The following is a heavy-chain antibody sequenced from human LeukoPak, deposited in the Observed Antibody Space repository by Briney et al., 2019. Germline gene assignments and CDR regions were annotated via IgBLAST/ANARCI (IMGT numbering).Heavy chain of an antibody. V-gene: IGHV3-9*01. D-gene: IGHD3-10*01. CDR3: AKDMRDYYGSGTALDY. Sequence: PGGSLRLSCAASGFTFDDYAMHWVRHAPGKGLEWVSGISWNSGSIGYADSVKGRFTISRDNAKNSLYLQMNSLRAEDTALYYCAKDMRDYYGSGTALDYWGQGTLVTVSS. CDR2: ISWNSGSI. CDR1: GFTFDDYA. J-gene: IGHJ4*02.